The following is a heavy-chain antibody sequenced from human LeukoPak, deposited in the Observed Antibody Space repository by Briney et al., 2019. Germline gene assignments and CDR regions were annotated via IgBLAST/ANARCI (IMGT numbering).Heavy chain of an antibody. Sequence: SETLSLTCTVSGGSISSYYWSWIRQPPGKGLEWIGYIYYSGSTNYNPSLKSRVTISVDTSKNQFSLKLSSVTAADTAVYYCARGDSSSRNFDYWGQGTLVTVSS. D-gene: IGHD6-13*01. CDR1: GGSISSYY. CDR2: IYYSGST. V-gene: IGHV4-59*12. J-gene: IGHJ4*02. CDR3: ARGDSSSRNFDY.